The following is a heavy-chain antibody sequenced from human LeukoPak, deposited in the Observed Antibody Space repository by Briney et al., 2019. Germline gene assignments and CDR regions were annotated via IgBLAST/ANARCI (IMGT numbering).Heavy chain of an antibody. CDR1: GGSISSGGYS. Sequence: SRTLSLTCAVSGGSISSGGYSWSWIRQPPGKGLEWIGYIYHSGSTYYNPSLKSRVTISVDRSKNQFSLKLSSVTAADTAVYYCARYSSGWYEGNFDYWGQGTLVTVSS. CDR3: ARYSSGWYEGNFDY. D-gene: IGHD6-19*01. CDR2: IYHSGST. V-gene: IGHV4-30-2*01. J-gene: IGHJ4*02.